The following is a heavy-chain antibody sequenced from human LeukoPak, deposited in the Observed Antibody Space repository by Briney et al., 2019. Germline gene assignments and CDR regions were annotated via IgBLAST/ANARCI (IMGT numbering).Heavy chain of an antibody. J-gene: IGHJ4*02. Sequence: PGGSLRLSCAASGFTFSSYSMNWVRQAPGKGLEWVSSISSSSSYIYYAYSVKGRFTISRDNAKTSLYLQMNSLRAEDTAVYYCARGQFDLGYCSSTSCYTVYFDYWGQGTLVTVSS. CDR1: GFTFSSYS. D-gene: IGHD2-2*02. V-gene: IGHV3-21*01. CDR2: ISSSSSYI. CDR3: ARGQFDLGYCSSTSCYTVYFDY.